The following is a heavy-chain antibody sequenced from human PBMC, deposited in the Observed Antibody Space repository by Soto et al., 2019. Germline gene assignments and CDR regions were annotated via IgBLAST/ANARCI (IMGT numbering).Heavy chain of an antibody. Sequence: QGQLVQSGAEVKKPGASVKVSCKASGYTFTSYGISWVRQAPGQGLEWRGWISAYNGNTKNAQKLQGRDTMTTDTSTSTAYMEQRSLRTDDTAVYYCARVYGSGSSWFDPWGQGTLVTVSS. J-gene: IGHJ5*02. D-gene: IGHD3-10*01. CDR1: GYTFTSYG. CDR3: ARVYGSGSSWFDP. CDR2: ISAYNGNT. V-gene: IGHV1-18*01.